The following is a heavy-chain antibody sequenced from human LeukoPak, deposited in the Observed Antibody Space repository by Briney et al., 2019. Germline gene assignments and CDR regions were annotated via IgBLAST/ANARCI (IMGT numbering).Heavy chain of an antibody. CDR3: ARDYYGSGSYKMGSDY. V-gene: IGHV3-23*01. CDR1: GFTFSSYA. J-gene: IGHJ4*02. CDR2: ISGSGGST. Sequence: PGGSLRLSCAASGFTFSSYAMSWVRQAPGKGLEWVSAISGSGGSTYYADSVKGRFTISRDNSKNTLYLQMNSLRAEDTAVYYCARDYYGSGSYKMGSDYWGQGTLVTVSS. D-gene: IGHD3-10*01.